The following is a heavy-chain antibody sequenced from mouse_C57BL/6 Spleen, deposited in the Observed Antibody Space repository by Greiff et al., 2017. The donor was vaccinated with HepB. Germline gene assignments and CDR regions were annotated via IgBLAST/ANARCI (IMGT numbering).Heavy chain of an antibody. CDR3: ASDFGAMDY. CDR1: GFTFSSYA. Sequence: EVKLEESGGGLVKPGGSLKLSCAASGFTFSSYAMSWVRQTPEKRLEWVATISDGGSYTYYPDNVKGRFTISRDNAKNNLYLQMSHLKSEDTAMYYCASDFGAMDYWGQGTSVTVSS. J-gene: IGHJ4*01. CDR2: ISDGGSYT. D-gene: IGHD2-13*01. V-gene: IGHV5-4*03.